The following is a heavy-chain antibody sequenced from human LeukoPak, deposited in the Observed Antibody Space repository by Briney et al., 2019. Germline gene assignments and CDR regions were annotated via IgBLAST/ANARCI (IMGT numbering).Heavy chain of an antibody. CDR2: ISSSSSYI. D-gene: IGHD6-19*01. CDR3: ARVSRVSSGWYNLG. V-gene: IGHV3-21*01. CDR1: GFTFSSYS. J-gene: IGHJ4*02. Sequence: GGSLRLSCAASGFTFSSYSMNWVRQAPGKGLEWVSSISSSSSYIYYADSVKGRFTISRDNAKNSLYLQMNSLRAEDTAVYYCARVSRVSSGWYNLGWGQGTPVTVSS.